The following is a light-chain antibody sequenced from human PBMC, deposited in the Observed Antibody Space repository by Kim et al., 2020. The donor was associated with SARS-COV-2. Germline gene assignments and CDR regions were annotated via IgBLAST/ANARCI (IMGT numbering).Light chain of an antibody. Sequence: SVSPGQTASITCSGDKLGDKYACWYQQKPGQSPVLGIYQESKRPSGIPERFSGSNSGNTATLTISGTQAMDEADYYCQAWDSSHVVVGGGTQLTVL. CDR3: QAWDSSHVV. V-gene: IGLV3-1*01. CDR2: QES. J-gene: IGLJ2*01. CDR1: KLGDKY.